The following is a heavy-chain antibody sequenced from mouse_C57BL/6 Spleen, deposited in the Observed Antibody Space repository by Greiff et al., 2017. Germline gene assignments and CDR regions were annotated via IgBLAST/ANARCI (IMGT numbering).Heavy chain of an antibody. J-gene: IGHJ4*01. CDR2: IYPGGGYT. D-gene: IGHD1-1*01. V-gene: IGHV1-63*01. CDR3: ARTRGDGSSNYYAMDY. Sequence: VQVVESGAELVRPGTSVKMSCKASGYTFTNYWIGWAKQRPGHGLEWIGDIYPGGGYTNYNEKFKGKATLTADKSSSTAYMQFSSLTSEDSAIYYCARTRGDGSSNYYAMDYWGQGTSVTVSS. CDR1: GYTFTNYW.